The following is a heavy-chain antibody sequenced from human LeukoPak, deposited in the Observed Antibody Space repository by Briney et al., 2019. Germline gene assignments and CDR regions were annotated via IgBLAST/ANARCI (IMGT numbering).Heavy chain of an antibody. V-gene: IGHV3-21*01. D-gene: IGHD3-9*01. Sequence: GGSLRLSCAASGFTFSSYSMNWVRQAPGKGLEWVSSISSGSSYIYYADSVKGRFTISRDNAKNSLYLQMNSLRAEDTAVYYCARDYFRRRGIFDYWGQGTLVTVSS. J-gene: IGHJ4*02. CDR1: GFTFSSYS. CDR3: ARDYFRRRGIFDY. CDR2: ISSGSSYI.